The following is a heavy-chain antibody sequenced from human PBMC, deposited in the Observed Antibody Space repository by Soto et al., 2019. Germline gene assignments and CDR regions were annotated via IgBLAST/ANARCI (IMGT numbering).Heavy chain of an antibody. CDR2: ISYEGSNK. CDR1: GFTFSSYA. Sequence: QVQLVESGGGVVQPGRSLRLSCAASGFTFSSYAMHWVRLAPGTGLEWVAVISYEGSNKYYADSVKGRFTISRDNSKNTLYLQMNSLRTEDTAVYYCARVLGGMATVPFDYWGQGALVTVSS. J-gene: IGHJ4*02. CDR3: ARVLGGMATVPFDY. D-gene: IGHD4-4*01. V-gene: IGHV3-30-3*01.